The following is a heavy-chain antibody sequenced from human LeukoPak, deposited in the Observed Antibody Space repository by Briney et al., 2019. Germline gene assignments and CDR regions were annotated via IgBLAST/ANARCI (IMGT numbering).Heavy chain of an antibody. D-gene: IGHD4-17*01. CDR3: ARDGPPNGDYYYYGMDV. Sequence: GASVKVSCKASGYTFTSYYMHWVRQAPGQGLEWMGIINPSGGSTSYAQKFQGRVTMTRDTSTSTVYMELSSLRAEDTAVYYCARDGPPNGDYYYYGMDVWGQGTTVTVSS. V-gene: IGHV1-46*01. CDR1: GYTFTSYY. CDR2: INPSGGST. J-gene: IGHJ6*02.